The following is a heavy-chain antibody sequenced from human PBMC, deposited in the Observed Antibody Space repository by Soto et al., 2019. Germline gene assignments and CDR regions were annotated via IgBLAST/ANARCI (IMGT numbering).Heavy chain of an antibody. CDR1: GFTFSRNT. J-gene: IGHJ6*02. V-gene: IGHV3-21*01. Sequence: GGSLRLSCVTSGFTFSRNTMNWVRQAPGRGLEWVASITSSGSYVYYADSVKGRFSASRDNAKNSLSLQMDSLRPDDTAIYFCVKDEGIEAMDVWGQGTTVTVSS. D-gene: IGHD3-3*02. CDR2: ITSSGSYV. CDR3: VKDEGIEAMDV.